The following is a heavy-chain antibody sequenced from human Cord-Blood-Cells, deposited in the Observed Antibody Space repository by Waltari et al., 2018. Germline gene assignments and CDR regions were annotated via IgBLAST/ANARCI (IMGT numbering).Heavy chain of an antibody. D-gene: IGHD2-2*01. CDR3: AREAKNIVVVPAALYYYYYMDV. Sequence: QVQLQQWGAGLLKPSETLSLSCAVYVGSFRGYYCSCIRQPPGKGLGWIGEINHSGSTNYNPSLKSRVTISVDTSKNQFSLKLSSVTAADTAVYYCAREAKNIVVVPAALYYYYYMDVWGKGTTVTVSS. CDR2: INHSGST. J-gene: IGHJ6*03. V-gene: IGHV4-34*01. CDR1: VGSFRGYY.